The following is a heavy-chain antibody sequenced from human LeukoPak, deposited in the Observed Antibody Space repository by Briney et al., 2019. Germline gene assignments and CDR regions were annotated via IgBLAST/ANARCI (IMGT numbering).Heavy chain of an antibody. J-gene: IGHJ3*02. CDR1: GGSISSGGYS. CDR2: IYYSGST. V-gene: IGHV4-31*03. CDR3: AGAATHDALDI. Sequence: NPSQTLSLTCTVSGGSISSGGYSWSWIRQHPGKGLEWIGYIYYSGSTYYNPSLKSRVTISVDTSKNQFSLKLRSVTAADTAVYYCAGAATHDALDIWGQGTMVTVSS. D-gene: IGHD2-15*01.